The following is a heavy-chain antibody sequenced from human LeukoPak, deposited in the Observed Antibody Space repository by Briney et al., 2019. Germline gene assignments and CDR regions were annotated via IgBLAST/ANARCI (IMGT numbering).Heavy chain of an antibody. V-gene: IGHV4-34*01. CDR1: GGSFSGYY. CDR2: INHSGST. J-gene: IGHJ5*02. CDR3: ATRSSAVAGTGGWFDP. D-gene: IGHD6-19*01. Sequence: SETLSLTCAVYGGSFSGYYWSWIRQPPGKGLEWIGEINHSGSTNYNPSLKSRVTISVDASKNQFSLKLSSVTAADTAVYYCATRSSAVAGTGGWFDPWGQGTLVTVSS.